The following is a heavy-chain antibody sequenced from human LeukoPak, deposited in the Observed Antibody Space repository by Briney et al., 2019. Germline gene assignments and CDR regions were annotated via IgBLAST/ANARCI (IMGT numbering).Heavy chain of an antibody. D-gene: IGHD3-22*01. CDR3: ARDQAAHYGRSGNSLGY. CDR1: GFTFSSYW. Sequence: GGSLRLSCAASGFTFSSYWMSWVRQAPGKGLEWVANIKQDGSETYYVDSVKGRFTISRDNAKNSLYLQMNRLRAEDTAVFYCARDQAAHYGRSGNSLGYWGQGTLVTVSS. CDR2: IKQDGSET. J-gene: IGHJ4*02. V-gene: IGHV3-7*01.